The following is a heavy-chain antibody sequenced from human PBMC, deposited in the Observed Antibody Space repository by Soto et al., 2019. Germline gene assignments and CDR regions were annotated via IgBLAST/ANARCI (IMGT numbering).Heavy chain of an antibody. CDR3: ARSTDRYYFDY. J-gene: IGHJ4*02. D-gene: IGHD1-1*01. V-gene: IGHV1-46*01. Sequence: ASVKVSCKASGYTFINYYLHWVRQAPGRGLEWLGMINPSSGATTSAQKFQARVTMTRGSSPRTVDLGLSSLRSDDTAVYYCARSTDRYYFDYWGQGTLVTVSS. CDR2: INPSSGAT. CDR1: GYTFINYY.